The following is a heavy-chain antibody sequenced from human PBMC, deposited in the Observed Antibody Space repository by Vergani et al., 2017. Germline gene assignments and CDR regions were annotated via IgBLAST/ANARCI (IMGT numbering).Heavy chain of an antibody. Sequence: QVQLQQWGAGLLKPSETLSLTCAVYGGSFSGYYWSWIRQPPGKGLEWIGEINHSGSTNYNPSLKSRVTISVDTSKNHFSLKLSSLTAADTAVYYCARVRYCSSTSCYNYFDYWGQGTLVTVSS. D-gene: IGHD2-2*02. V-gene: IGHV4-34*01. CDR3: ARVRYCSSTSCYNYFDY. CDR2: INHSGST. CDR1: GGSFSGYY. J-gene: IGHJ4*02.